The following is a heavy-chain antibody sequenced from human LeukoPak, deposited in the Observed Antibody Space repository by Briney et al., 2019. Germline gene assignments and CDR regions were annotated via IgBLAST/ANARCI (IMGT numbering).Heavy chain of an antibody. CDR1: GFTFSSYW. Sequence: PGGSLRLSCAASGFTFSSYWMHWVRQAPGKGLVWVSRINSDGGSTSYADSVKGRFTISRDNAKNTLYLQMNSLRAEDTAVYYCAKGPDYGDYVGFDYWGQGTLVTVSS. V-gene: IGHV3-74*01. J-gene: IGHJ4*02. D-gene: IGHD4-17*01. CDR2: INSDGGST. CDR3: AKGPDYGDYVGFDY.